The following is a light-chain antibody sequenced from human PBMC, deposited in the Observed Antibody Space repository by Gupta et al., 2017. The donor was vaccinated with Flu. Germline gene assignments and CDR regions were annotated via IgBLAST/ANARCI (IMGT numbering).Light chain of an antibody. Sequence: QSVLTQPPSASGTPGQRVTISCSGSSSNIGSNYVYWYQQLPGTAPKLLIYRNNQRPSGGPDRFSGSNSGTSASLAISGLPSEDEADYYCAAWDDSLSGHWVFGGGTKLTVL. J-gene: IGLJ3*02. CDR1: SSNIGSNY. CDR3: AAWDDSLSGHWV. CDR2: RNN. V-gene: IGLV1-47*01.